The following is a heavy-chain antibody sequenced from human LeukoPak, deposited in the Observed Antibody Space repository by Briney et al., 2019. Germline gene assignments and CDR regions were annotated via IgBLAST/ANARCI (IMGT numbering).Heavy chain of an antibody. D-gene: IGHD3-10*01. Sequence: GASVKVSCTASGYTFTSYDINWVRQATGQGLEWMGWMNPNSGNTGYAQKFQGRVTLTRDMSTSTDYMELRSLKSEDTAVYYCARDNSVGDIAWWFDPWGQGTLVTVSS. J-gene: IGHJ5*02. CDR2: MNPNSGNT. CDR3: ARDNSVGDIAWWFDP. V-gene: IGHV1-8*01. CDR1: GYTFTSYD.